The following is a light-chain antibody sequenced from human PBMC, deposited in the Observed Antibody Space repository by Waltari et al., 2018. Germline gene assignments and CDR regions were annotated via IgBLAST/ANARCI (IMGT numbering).Light chain of an antibody. J-gene: IGKJ1*01. Sequence: EVVLTQSPATLSLSPGDRATLSCRASQSISIYLAWYQHKPAQAPRLLIFDASNRATGIPARFSGSGSGTDFTLTISNLEPEDFAVYYCQQRSDWPPTWTFGQGTKVEMK. V-gene: IGKV3-11*01. CDR1: QSISIY. CDR3: QQRSDWPPTWT. CDR2: DAS.